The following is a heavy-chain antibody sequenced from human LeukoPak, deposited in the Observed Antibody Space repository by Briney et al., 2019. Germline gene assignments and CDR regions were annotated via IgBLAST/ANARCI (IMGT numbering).Heavy chain of an antibody. V-gene: IGHV3-74*01. CDR3: ARSAYPGNSVIED. D-gene: IGHD4-23*01. CDR1: GITFSSYW. J-gene: IGHJ4*02. Sequence: GGSLRLSCAGSGITFSSYWMHWVRQAPGKGLVWVSRINSDGRSTNYADSVEGRFTISRDNAKNTLYLQMNSLRAEDTAVYYCARSAYPGNSVIEDWGRGTLVTVSS. CDR2: INSDGRST.